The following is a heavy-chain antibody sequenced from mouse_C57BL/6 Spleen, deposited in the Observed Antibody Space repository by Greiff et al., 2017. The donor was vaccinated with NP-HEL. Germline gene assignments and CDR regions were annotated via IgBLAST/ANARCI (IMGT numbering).Heavy chain of an antibody. CDR2: IYPGSGST. D-gene: IGHD4-1*01. V-gene: IGHV1-55*01. J-gene: IGHJ2*01. CDR1: GYTFTSYW. CDR3: AREELGPYYFDY. Sequence: QVQLQQPGAELVKPGASVKMSCKASGYTFTSYWITWVKQRPGQGLEWIGDIYPGSGSTNYNEKFKSKATLTVDTSSSTAYMQLSSLTSEDSAVYYCAREELGPYYFDYWGQGTTLTVSS.